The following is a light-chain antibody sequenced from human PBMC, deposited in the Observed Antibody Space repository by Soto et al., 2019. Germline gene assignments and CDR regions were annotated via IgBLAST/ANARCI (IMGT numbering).Light chain of an antibody. CDR1: SSDVGAYNY. V-gene: IGLV2-14*01. J-gene: IGLJ2*01. Sequence: QSALTQPASVSGSPGQSITISCTGTSSDVGAYNYVSWYQQYPGKAPKLIISEVSNRPSGVSTRFSGSKSDNTASLTVSGLQAEDEADYYCSSYTSSNTMPFGGGTKVTVL. CDR2: EVS. CDR3: SSYTSSNTMP.